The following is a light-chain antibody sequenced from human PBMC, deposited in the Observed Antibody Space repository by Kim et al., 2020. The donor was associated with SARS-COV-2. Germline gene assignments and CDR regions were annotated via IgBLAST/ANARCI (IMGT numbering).Light chain of an antibody. CDR2: GDN. CDR3: QTYDNRLSGYV. J-gene: IGLJ1*01. V-gene: IGLV1-40*01. Sequence: GVTIAGRGISNNIGPGYEVHWYQQHPGRAPKLLVYGDNNRPPGVTERFSGSKSGTSASPAITGLQTEDEADYYCQTYDNRLSGYVFGTGTQVTVL. CDR1: SNNIGPGYE.